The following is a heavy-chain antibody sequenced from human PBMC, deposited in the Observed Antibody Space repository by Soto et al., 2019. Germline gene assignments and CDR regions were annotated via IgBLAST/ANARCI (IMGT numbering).Heavy chain of an antibody. D-gene: IGHD3-9*01. J-gene: IGHJ3*02. CDR3: ARDGAYDILTGYYVRGAFDI. Sequence: PGGSLRLSCAASGFTFSDYYMSWIRQAPGKGLEWVSYISSSGSTIYYADSVKGRFTISRDNAKNSLYLQMNSLRAEDTAVYYCARDGAYDILTGYYVRGAFDIWGQGTMVTVSS. V-gene: IGHV3-11*01. CDR1: GFTFSDYY. CDR2: ISSSGSTI.